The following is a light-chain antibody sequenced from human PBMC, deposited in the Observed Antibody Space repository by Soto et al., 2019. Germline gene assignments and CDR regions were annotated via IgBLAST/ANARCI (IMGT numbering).Light chain of an antibody. CDR2: EVG. V-gene: IGLV2-14*01. Sequence: QSVLTQPASVSGSPGQSITISCTGTSSDVGGYKYVSWYQQHPGKAPKLMIYEVGNRPSGVSQRFSGSKSGNTASLTIFGLQAEDEADYYCSSYTSSNTLLFGGGTRVTVL. J-gene: IGLJ3*02. CDR3: SSYTSSNTLL. CDR1: SSDVGGYKY.